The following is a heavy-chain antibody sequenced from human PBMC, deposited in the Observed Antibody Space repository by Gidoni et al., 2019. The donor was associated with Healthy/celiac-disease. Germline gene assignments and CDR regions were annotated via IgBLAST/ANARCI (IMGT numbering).Heavy chain of an antibody. CDR2: IYWNDDK. V-gene: IGHV2-5*01. J-gene: IGHJ4*02. D-gene: IGHD6-19*01. Sequence: QITLKESGPTLVKPTQTLTLTCTFSGFSLSTSGVGVGWIRQPPGKALEWLALIYWNDDKRYSPSLKSRLTITKDTSKNQVVLTMTNMDPVDTATYYCAHTIKDPIAVAGPRYWGQGTLVTVSS. CDR3: AHTIKDPIAVAGPRY. CDR1: GFSLSTSGVG.